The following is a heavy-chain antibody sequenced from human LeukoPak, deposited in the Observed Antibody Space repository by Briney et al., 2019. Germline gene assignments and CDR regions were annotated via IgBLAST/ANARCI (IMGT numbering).Heavy chain of an antibody. CDR2: INPDSGGT. J-gene: IGHJ6*03. D-gene: IGHD3-10*01. CDR1: GYTFTGYY. Sequence: ASVKVSCKASGYTFTGYYMHWVRQAPGQGLEWMGWINPDSGGTNYAQKFQGRVTMTRDTSISTAYMELSRLRSDDTAVYYCARRSRGYYYYYMDVWGKGTTVTISS. V-gene: IGHV1-2*02. CDR3: ARRSRGYYYYYMDV.